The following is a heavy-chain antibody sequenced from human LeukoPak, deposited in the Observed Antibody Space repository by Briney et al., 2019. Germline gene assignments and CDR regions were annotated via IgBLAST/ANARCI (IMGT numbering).Heavy chain of an antibody. CDR1: GGSISSYY. D-gene: IGHD5-24*01. J-gene: IGHJ5*02. CDR3: ARLGDGYNGRWFDP. Sequence: SETLSLTCTVSGGSISSYYWSWIRQPPGKGLEWIGHIYTSGSTNYNPSLKSRVTISVDTSKNQFSLKLSSVTAADTAVYYCARLGDGYNGRWFDPWGQGTLVTVSS. CDR2: IYTSGST. V-gene: IGHV4-4*09.